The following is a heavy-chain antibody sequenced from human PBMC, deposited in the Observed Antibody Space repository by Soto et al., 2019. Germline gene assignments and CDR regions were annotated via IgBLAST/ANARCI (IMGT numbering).Heavy chain of an antibody. D-gene: IGHD3-3*01. CDR3: AGIFEWRSTHGDYYYYGMDV. Sequence: SETLSLTCTVSGGSISSSSYYWGWIRQPLGKGLEWIGSIYYSGSTYYNPSLKSRVTISVDTSKNQFSLKLSSVTAADTAVYYCAGIFEWRSTHGDYYYYGMDVWGQGTTVTVSS. V-gene: IGHV4-39*01. CDR2: IYYSGST. CDR1: GGSISSSSYY. J-gene: IGHJ6*02.